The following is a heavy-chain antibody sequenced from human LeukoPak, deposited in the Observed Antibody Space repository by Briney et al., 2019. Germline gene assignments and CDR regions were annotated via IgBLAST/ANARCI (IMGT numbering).Heavy chain of an antibody. V-gene: IGHV4-34*01. CDR1: GGSFSGYY. CDR3: ARGPPYCSGGSCYPNWFDP. Sequence: SETLAHTCAVYGGSFSGYYWSWIRQPPGKGLEWIGEINHSGSTNYNPSLKSRVTISVDTSKNQFSLKLSSVTAADTAVYYCARGPPYCSGGSCYPNWFDPWGQGTLVTVSS. J-gene: IGHJ5*02. D-gene: IGHD2-15*01. CDR2: INHSGST.